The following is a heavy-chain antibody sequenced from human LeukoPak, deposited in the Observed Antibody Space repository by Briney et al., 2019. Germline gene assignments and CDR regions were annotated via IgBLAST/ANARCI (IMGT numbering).Heavy chain of an antibody. D-gene: IGHD3-10*01. J-gene: IGHJ4*02. CDR1: GYTFTVYY. CDR3: ARELYYGFDY. Sequence: ASVKASFKASGYTFTVYYMHWVRQATGQGLEWMGWMNPNSGNTGYAQKFQGRVTITRNTSISTAYMELSSLRSEDTAVYYCARELYYGFDYWGQGTLVTVSS. CDR2: MNPNSGNT. V-gene: IGHV1-8*03.